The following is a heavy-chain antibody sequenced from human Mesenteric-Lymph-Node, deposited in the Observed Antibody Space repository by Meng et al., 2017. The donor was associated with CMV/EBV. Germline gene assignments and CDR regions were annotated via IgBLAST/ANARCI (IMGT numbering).Heavy chain of an antibody. CDR1: GYTFANYE. J-gene: IGHJ5*02. CDR3: ARGELPTVVGTTYPNWFDP. CDR2: MNPKSGNT. Sequence: ASVKVSCKASGYTFANYEITWVRQATGQGLEWMGWMNPKSGNTGYAQKFQGRVTMTRNTSISTVYMELSGLRSEDTAVYFCARGELPTVVGTTYPNWFDPWGQGTLVTVSS. V-gene: IGHV1-8*02. D-gene: IGHD1-26*01.